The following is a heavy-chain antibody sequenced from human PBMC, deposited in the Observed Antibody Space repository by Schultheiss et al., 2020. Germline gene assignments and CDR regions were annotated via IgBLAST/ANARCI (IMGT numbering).Heavy chain of an antibody. V-gene: IGHV4-38-2*01. CDR3: ARGTKTYYDILTGYYAPYYFDY. CDR2: IYTSGST. Sequence: SATLSLTCDVSGYSISSGYYWGWIRQPPGKGLEWIGRIYTSGSTNYNPSLKSRVTISVDTSKNQFSLKLSSVTAADTAVYYCARGTKTYYDILTGYYAPYYFDYWGQGTLVTGSS. CDR1: GYSISSGYY. D-gene: IGHD3-9*01. J-gene: IGHJ4*02.